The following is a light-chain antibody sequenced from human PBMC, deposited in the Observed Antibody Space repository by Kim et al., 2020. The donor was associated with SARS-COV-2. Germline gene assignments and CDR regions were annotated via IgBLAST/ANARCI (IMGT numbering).Light chain of an antibody. CDR1: SSDGGAYNH. J-gene: IGLJ1*01. V-gene: IGLV2-14*04. Sequence: GQSITVSGTGTSSDGGAYNHVSWYQKHPGKGPKLMIYDVSNRPSGVSSRFSGSKSGNTASLTISGLQAEDESDYYCSSYTSSTTLVFGTGTKVSVL. CDR2: DVS. CDR3: SSYTSSTTLV.